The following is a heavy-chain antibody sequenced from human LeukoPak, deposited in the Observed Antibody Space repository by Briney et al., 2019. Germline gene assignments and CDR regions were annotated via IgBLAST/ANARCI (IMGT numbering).Heavy chain of an antibody. V-gene: IGHV4-38-2*02. D-gene: IGHD3-22*01. CDR2: IYHSGST. CDR3: ARDGPYYYDSSGYYDAFDI. CDR1: GYSISSGYY. J-gene: IGHJ3*02. Sequence: SETLSLTCTVSGYSISSGYYWGWIRQPPGKGLEWIGSIYHSGSTYYNPSLKSRVTTSLDTSKNQFSLELSSVTAADTAVYYCARDGPYYYDSSGYYDAFDIWGQGTMVTVSS.